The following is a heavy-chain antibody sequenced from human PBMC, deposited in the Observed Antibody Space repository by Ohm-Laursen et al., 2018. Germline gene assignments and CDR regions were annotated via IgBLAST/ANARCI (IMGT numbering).Heavy chain of an antibody. Sequence: SVKVSCKASGYTFSSYDIIWVRQASGQGPEWMGWMNPNSHNTGYARKFRGRVSMTSDSSISTAYMELYSLTSGDTATYYCARAVRYQLLSDPWGQGTLVTVSS. J-gene: IGHJ5*02. CDR2: MNPNSHNT. D-gene: IGHD4-23*01. V-gene: IGHV1-8*01. CDR3: ARAVRYQLLSDP. CDR1: GYTFSSYD.